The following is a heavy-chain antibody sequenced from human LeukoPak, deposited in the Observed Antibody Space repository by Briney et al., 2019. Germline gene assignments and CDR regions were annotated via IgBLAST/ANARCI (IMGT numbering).Heavy chain of an antibody. CDR1: GYTFTSYA. CDR3: AREYYDILTAFEGHFDY. D-gene: IGHD3-9*01. J-gene: IGHJ4*02. Sequence: ASVKVSCKASGYTFTSYAMNWVRQAPGQGLEWMGWINTNTGNPTYAQGFTGRFVFSLDTSVSAAYLQISSLKAEDTAVYYCAREYYDILTAFEGHFDYWGQGTLVTVSS. V-gene: IGHV7-4-1*02. CDR2: INTNTGNP.